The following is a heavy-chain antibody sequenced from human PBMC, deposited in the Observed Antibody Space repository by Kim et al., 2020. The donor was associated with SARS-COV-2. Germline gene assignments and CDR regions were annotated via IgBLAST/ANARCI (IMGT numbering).Heavy chain of an antibody. CDR2: IYYSGST. Sequence: SETLSLTCTVSGGSISSSSYYWGWIRQPPGKGLEGIGSIYYSGSTYYNSSLKSRVTIPVDTSKNQSSLKLSSVTAPDTAVYYCARHRTVYDNFDYWGQGTLVTVSS. D-gene: IGHD3-22*01. J-gene: IGHJ4*02. CDR1: GGSISSSSYY. V-gene: IGHV4-39*01. CDR3: ARHRTVYDNFDY.